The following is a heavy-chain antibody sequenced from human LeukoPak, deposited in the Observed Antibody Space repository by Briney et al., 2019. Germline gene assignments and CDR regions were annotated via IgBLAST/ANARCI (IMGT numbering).Heavy chain of an antibody. CDR3: ARDGGSYRTFDY. J-gene: IGHJ4*02. D-gene: IGHD1-26*01. CDR1: GFTFSSYT. Sequence: GGSLRLSCAASGFTFSSYTMNWVRQAPGKGLEWVSSISSSSSYIYYADSVKGRFTISRDNAKNSLYLQMNSLRAEDTAVYYCARDGGSYRTFDYWGQGTLVTVSS. V-gene: IGHV3-21*01. CDR2: ISSSSSYI.